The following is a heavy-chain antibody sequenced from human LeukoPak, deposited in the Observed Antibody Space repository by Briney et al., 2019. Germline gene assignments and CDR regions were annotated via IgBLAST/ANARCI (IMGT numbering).Heavy chain of an antibody. D-gene: IGHD3-9*01. Sequence: GGSLRLSCTASGFSINSYDMNWVRQAPGKGLEWVSSISPKSDFIYYSDSVRGRFTISRDNADNSLYLQMNSLRAEDTAVYYWARADCSASTCYLRPTWFDPWGQGILVTVSS. V-gene: IGHV3-21*01. CDR1: GFSINSYD. CDR3: ARADCSASTCYLRPTWFDP. CDR2: ISPKSDFI. J-gene: IGHJ5*02.